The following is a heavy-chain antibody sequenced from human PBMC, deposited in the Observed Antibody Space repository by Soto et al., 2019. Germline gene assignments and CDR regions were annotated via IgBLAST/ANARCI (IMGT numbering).Heavy chain of an antibody. CDR1: GGSFSGYY. J-gene: IGHJ6*02. CDR3: ARERHYYGSGSYGMDV. D-gene: IGHD3-10*01. Sequence: PSETLSLTCAVYGGSFSGYYWSWIRQPPGKGLEWIGEINHSGSTNYNPSLKSRVTISVDTSKNQFSLKLSSVTAADTAVYHCARERHYYGSGSYGMDVWGQGTTVTVSS. V-gene: IGHV4-34*01. CDR2: INHSGST.